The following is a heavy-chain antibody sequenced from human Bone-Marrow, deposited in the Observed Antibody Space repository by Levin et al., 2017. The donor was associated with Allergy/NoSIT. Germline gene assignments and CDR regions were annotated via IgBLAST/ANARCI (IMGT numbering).Heavy chain of an antibody. Sequence: GGSLRLSCPASGFTFSSYAMFWVRQAPGKGLEYVSTISSYGGSTYYADSVKGRFTISRDNSKNTLYLQMGSLSAEDMAVYYCGRGGHYGDYIAYWGQEPWSPSPQ. CDR3: GRGGHYGDYIAY. CDR1: GFTFSSYA. J-gene: IGHJ4*01. CDR2: ISSYGGST. D-gene: IGHD4-17*01. V-gene: IGHV3-64*02.